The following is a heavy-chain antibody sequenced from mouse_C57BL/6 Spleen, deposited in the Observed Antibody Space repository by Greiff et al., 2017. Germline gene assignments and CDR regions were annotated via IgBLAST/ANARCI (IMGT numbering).Heavy chain of an antibody. V-gene: IGHV5-9-1*02. CDR2: ISSGGDYI. CDR1: GFTFSSYA. CDR3: TRDRDYYGSSSWFAY. J-gene: IGHJ3*01. Sequence: EVKLMESGEGLVKPGGSLKLSCAASGFTFSSYAMSWVRQTPEKRLEWVAYISSGGDYIYYADTVKGRFTISRDNARNTLYLQMSSLKSEDTAMYYCTRDRDYYGSSSWFAYWGQGTLVTVSA. D-gene: IGHD1-1*01.